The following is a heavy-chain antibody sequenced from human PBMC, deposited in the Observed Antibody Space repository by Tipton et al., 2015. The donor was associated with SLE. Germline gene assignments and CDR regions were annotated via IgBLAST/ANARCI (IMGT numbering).Heavy chain of an antibody. V-gene: IGHV4-39*07. Sequence: TLSLTCTVSGGSIRSSNYYWGWIRQPPGKGLEWIGSVYYSGYTFYNPSLKSRVTISGDTSKNQFSLKLSSVTAADTAVYYCARRAQGTRIGAFDIWGQGTMVTVSS. CDR3: ARRAQGTRIGAFDI. J-gene: IGHJ3*02. CDR2: VYYSGYT. CDR1: GGSIRSSNYY. D-gene: IGHD3-10*01.